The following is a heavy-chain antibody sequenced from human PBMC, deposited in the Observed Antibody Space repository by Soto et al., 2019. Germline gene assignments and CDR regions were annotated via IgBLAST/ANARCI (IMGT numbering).Heavy chain of an antibody. J-gene: IGHJ4*02. V-gene: IGHV3-11*01. Sequence: LRLSCAASGFTFSDYYMSWIRQAPGKGLEWVSYISSSGSTIYYADSVKGRFTISRDNAKNSLYLQMNSLRAEDTAVYYCARYQLLYRVFDYWGQGTLVTVSS. CDR1: GFTFSDYY. D-gene: IGHD2-2*02. CDR2: ISSSGSTI. CDR3: ARYQLLYRVFDY.